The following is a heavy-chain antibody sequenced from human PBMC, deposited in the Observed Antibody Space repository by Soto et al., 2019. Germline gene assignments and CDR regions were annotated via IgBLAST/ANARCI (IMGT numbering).Heavy chain of an antibody. CDR2: INPSGGST. CDR3: AREGALYNSSWNTYFDS. J-gene: IGHJ4*02. CDR1: GYVFANYY. D-gene: IGHD6-13*01. V-gene: IGHV1-46*01. Sequence: GASVKVSCKASGYVFANYYLHWVRQAPGQGLEWMGIINPSGGSTTYAENFRDRVTLTRDTSTTTIYMEMNSLRFEDTAVYYCAREGALYNSSWNTYFDSWGQGTLVTVPQ.